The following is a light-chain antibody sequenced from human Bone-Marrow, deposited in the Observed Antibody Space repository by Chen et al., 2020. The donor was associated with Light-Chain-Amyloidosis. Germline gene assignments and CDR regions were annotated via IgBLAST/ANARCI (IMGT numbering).Light chain of an antibody. CDR1: QSLLYSNGRNY. J-gene: IGKJ3*01. Sequence: DIVMTQSPLSLPVTPGEPASISCRSSQSLLYSNGRNYLDWYLQKPGQSPQLLIYFGSSRASGVPDRFSGSGSGTDFTLKISRVEAEDVGVYYCMQAVQNQFTFGPGTKVDIK. CDR3: MQAVQNQFT. V-gene: IGKV2-28*01. CDR2: FGS.